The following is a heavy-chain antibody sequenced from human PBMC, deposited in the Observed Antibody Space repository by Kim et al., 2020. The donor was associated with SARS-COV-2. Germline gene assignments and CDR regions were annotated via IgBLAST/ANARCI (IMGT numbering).Heavy chain of an antibody. D-gene: IGHD1-26*01. V-gene: IGHV4-59*13. CDR2: VFQSGRT. CDR3: ARDLGISGTDFHYFHGLDV. J-gene: IGHJ6*01. Sequence: SETLSLTCTVSGASINTFYWSWLRQAPGKGLEWIGYVFQSGRTKYNPSLKSRVTISLDTAKNQFSLKLKSVTAADTAIYFCARDLGISGTDFHYFHGLDV. CDR1: GASINTFY.